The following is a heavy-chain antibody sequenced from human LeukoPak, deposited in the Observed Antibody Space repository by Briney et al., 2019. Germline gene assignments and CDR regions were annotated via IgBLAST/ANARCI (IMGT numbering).Heavy chain of an antibody. CDR3: ARDGDYGTGSYYRGCIDS. CDR2: IHPRRGDT. V-gene: IGHV1-2*02. Sequence: VASVKVSCKASGYTFTGYYIHWVRQAPGQRLEWMGWIHPRRGDTNYAQKFQGRVTMTRDTSISTAYLDLSSLRSDDTAVYYCARDGDYGTGSYYRGCIDSWGQGTPVTVSP. J-gene: IGHJ4*02. D-gene: IGHD3-10*01. CDR1: GYTFTGYY.